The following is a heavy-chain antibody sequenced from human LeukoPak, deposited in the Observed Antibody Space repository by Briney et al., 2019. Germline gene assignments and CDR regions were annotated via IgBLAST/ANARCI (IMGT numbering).Heavy chain of an antibody. Sequence: SQTLSLTCAISGDSVSSNSAAWNWIRQSPSRGLEWLGRTYYRSKWYNDYAVSVKSRITINPDTSKNQFSLQLNSVTPEDTAVYYCARAALDIVATINGGYYYGMDVWGQGTTVTVSS. CDR2: TYYRSKWYN. CDR3: ARAALDIVATINGGYYYGMDV. CDR1: GDSVSSNSAA. D-gene: IGHD5-12*01. J-gene: IGHJ6*02. V-gene: IGHV6-1*01.